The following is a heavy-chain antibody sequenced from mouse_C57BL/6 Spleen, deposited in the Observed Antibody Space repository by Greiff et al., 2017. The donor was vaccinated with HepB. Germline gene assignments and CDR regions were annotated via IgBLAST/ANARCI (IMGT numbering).Heavy chain of an antibody. CDR3: ARWTAGSPYFDY. CDR1: GYAFSSSW. CDR2: IYPGDGDT. J-gene: IGHJ2*01. V-gene: IGHV1-82*01. D-gene: IGHD1-1*01. Sequence: ESGPELVKPGASVKISCKASGYAFSSSWMNWVKQRPGKGLEWIGRIYPGDGDTNYNGKFKGKATLTADKSSSTAYMQLSSLTSEDSAVYFCARWTAGSPYFDYWGQGTTLTVSS.